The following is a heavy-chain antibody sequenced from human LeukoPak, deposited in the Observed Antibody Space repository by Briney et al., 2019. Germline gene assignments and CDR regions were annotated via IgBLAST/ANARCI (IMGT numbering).Heavy chain of an antibody. J-gene: IGHJ4*02. CDR2: IYYSGST. CDR1: AGSISSYY. D-gene: IGHD6-19*01. V-gene: IGHV4-59*01. CDR3: ARGAGSSGPLDY. Sequence: SETLSLTCTVSAGSISSYYWSWIRQPPGKGLEWIGYIYYSGSTNYNPSLKSRFTISVNTSKNQFSLKLSSVTAADTAVYYCARGAGSSGPLDYWGQGTLVTVSS.